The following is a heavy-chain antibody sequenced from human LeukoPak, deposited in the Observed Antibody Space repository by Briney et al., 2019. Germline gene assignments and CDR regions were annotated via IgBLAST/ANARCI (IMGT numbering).Heavy chain of an antibody. CDR2: VNSDGSST. J-gene: IGHJ4*02. V-gene: IGHV3-74*01. CDR1: GFTFSSYW. D-gene: IGHD6-13*01. Sequence: AGGSLRLSCAASGFTFSSYWMHWVRQAPRKGLVWVSRVNSDGSSTSYAESVRGRFTTSRDNAKNTLYLQMSSLRAEDTAVYYCARVDYSSSWYIDYWGQGTLVTVSS. CDR3: ARVDYSSSWYIDY.